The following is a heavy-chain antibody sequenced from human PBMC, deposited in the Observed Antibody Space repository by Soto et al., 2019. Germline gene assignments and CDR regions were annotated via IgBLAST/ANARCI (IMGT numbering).Heavy chain of an antibody. CDR1: GFTFSSYA. V-gene: IGHV3-23*01. D-gene: IGHD3-22*01. Sequence: EVQLLESGGGLVQPGGSLRLSCAASGFTFSSYAMSWVRQAPGKGLEWVSAISGSGGSTYYADSVKGRFTISRDNSKNTLYLQMNSLRAEDTDVYYCAKDDYYDSSGYYMYYFDYWGQGTLVTVSS. CDR3: AKDDYYDSSGYYMYYFDY. J-gene: IGHJ4*02. CDR2: ISGSGGST.